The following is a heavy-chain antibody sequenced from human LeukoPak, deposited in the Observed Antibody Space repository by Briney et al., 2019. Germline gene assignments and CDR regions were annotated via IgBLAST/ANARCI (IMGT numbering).Heavy chain of an antibody. Sequence: SGTLSLTCTVSGGSISSSTWWSWVRQPPGKGLEWIGEIYHSGRTNFNPSLKSRVTISVDKSKNQFSLRLNSVTAADTAVYYCASTPRYGSGSYLDYWGQGTLVTVSS. D-gene: IGHD3-10*01. V-gene: IGHV4-4*02. CDR2: IYHSGRT. J-gene: IGHJ4*02. CDR1: GGSISSSTW. CDR3: ASTPRYGSGSYLDY.